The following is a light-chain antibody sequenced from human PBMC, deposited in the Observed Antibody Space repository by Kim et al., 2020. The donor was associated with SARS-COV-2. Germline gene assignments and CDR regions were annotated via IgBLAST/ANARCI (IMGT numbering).Light chain of an antibody. CDR2: MAS. CDR3: HQYYSLST. J-gene: IGKJ2*01. Sequence: LSASVGDRVTITCRASQTIGTSLAWFQQKSGKAPKVLIYMASSLESGVPSRFSGSGSGTEFTLTISSLQPDDFATYYCHQYYSLSTFGQGTKLEI. V-gene: IGKV1-5*03. CDR1: QTIGTS.